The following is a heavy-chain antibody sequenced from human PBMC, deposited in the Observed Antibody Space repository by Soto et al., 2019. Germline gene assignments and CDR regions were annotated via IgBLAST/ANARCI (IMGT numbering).Heavy chain of an antibody. V-gene: IGHV4-39*01. Sequence: SETLSLTCTVSGGSFGSSAYYWGWIRRAPGKGLEWIGSINSSGSTFSNPSLTSRVTLSVDTSINQFSLKLTSVTAADTALYYCSRRAPEGFDPWGQGTLVTVSS. CDR3: SRRAPEGFDP. CDR1: GGSFGSSAYY. CDR2: INSSGST. J-gene: IGHJ5*02.